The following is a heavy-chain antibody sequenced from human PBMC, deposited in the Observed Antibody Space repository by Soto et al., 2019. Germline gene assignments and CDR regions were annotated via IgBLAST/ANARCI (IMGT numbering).Heavy chain of an antibody. CDR1: GFTFSRYS. V-gene: IGHV3-21*04. Sequence: RARRLSWAASGFTFSRYSMNVFRQAPGKRQERVSSISSSSSYIYYADSVKGRFTISRDNAKNSLYLQMNSLRPEDTALYYCAKAWLWG. CDR3: AKAWL. J-gene: IGHJ2*01. CDR2: ISSSSSYI.